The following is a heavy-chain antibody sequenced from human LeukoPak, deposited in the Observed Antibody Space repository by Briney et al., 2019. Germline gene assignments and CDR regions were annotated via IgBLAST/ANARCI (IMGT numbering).Heavy chain of an antibody. D-gene: IGHD3-16*01. V-gene: IGHV4-59*01. CDR2: IYYSGST. J-gene: IGHJ3*02. CDR1: GGSISSYY. CDR3: ARVRGHDGAAFDI. Sequence: PSETLSLTCTVSGGSISSYYWSWIRQPPGKGLEWIGYIYYSGSTNYNPSLKSRVTISVDTSKNQFSLKLSSVTAADTAVYYCARVRGHDGAAFDIWGQGTMVTVSS.